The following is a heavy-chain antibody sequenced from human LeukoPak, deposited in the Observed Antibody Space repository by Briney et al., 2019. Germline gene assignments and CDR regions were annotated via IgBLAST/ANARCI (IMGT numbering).Heavy chain of an antibody. D-gene: IGHD3-22*01. Sequence: GGSLRLSCAASGFTFSSYAMHWVRQAPGKGLEWVAVISYDGSNKYYADSVKGRFTISRDNSKNTLYLQMNSLRAEDTAVYYCASYYDSSGWSLDIWGQGTMVTVSS. CDR3: ASYYDSSGWSLDI. CDR2: ISYDGSNK. J-gene: IGHJ3*02. V-gene: IGHV3-30*04. CDR1: GFTFSSYA.